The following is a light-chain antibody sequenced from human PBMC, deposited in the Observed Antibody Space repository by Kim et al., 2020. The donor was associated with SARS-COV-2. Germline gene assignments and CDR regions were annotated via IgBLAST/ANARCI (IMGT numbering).Light chain of an antibody. V-gene: IGLV1-47*01. CDR3: AAWDDSLSGYV. Sequence: GRGVTISCSGSSSNIGSNYVYWYQQLPGTAPKLRIYRNNQRPSGVPDRFSGSKSGTSASLAISGLRSEDEADYYCAAWDDSLSGYVFGTGTKVTVL. CDR2: RNN. CDR1: SSNIGSNY. J-gene: IGLJ1*01.